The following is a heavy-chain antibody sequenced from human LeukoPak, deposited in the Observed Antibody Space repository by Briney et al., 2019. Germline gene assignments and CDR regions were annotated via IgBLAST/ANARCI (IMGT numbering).Heavy chain of an antibody. V-gene: IGHV4-39*01. Sequence: SETLSLTCSVSGGSISSHTYSWGWIRQPPGKGLEWIGTLSYSAHTFYSSSLKSRVTISGDTSKNQFSLILTSVTAADTAVYYCARHKGPHIIRGVLRNNWFDPWGQGTLVTVSS. D-gene: IGHD3-10*01. J-gene: IGHJ5*02. CDR3: ARHKGPHIIRGVLRNNWFDP. CDR2: LSYSAHT. CDR1: GGSISSHTYS.